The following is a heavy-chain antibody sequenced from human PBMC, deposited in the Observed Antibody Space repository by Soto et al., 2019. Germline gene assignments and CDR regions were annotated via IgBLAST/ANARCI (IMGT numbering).Heavy chain of an antibody. CDR3: ARCLRGVLSPYYYYYMDV. J-gene: IGHJ6*03. Sequence: GASVQVSCKASGGTFSSYAISWVRQAPGQGREWMGGIIPNSGTTSYAQKFQGRVTMTRNTSISTASMVLSSLISEDTAVYYCARCLRGVLSPYYYYYMDVWGKGTTVTVSS. CDR1: GGTFSSYA. V-gene: IGHV1-8*02. D-gene: IGHD3-10*01. CDR2: IIPNSGTT.